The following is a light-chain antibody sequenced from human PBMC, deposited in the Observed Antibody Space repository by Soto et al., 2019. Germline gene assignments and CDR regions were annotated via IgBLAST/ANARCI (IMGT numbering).Light chain of an antibody. CDR1: QSISSW. CDR2: DAS. CDR3: QQTYMVPYT. J-gene: IGKJ2*01. Sequence: DIQMTQSPSTLSASVGDRVTITCRASQSISSWLAWYQQKPGKAPKLLIYDASSLESGVPSRFSGSGSGTEFTLTISSLQPDDFAVYFCQQTYMVPYTFGQGTKVEI. V-gene: IGKV1-5*01.